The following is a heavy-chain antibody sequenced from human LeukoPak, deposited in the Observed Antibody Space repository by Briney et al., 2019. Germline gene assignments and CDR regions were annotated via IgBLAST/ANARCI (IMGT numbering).Heavy chain of an antibody. CDR1: GFTFSSYW. CDR3: ARERGYSYGYYFDY. V-gene: IGHV3-7*01. J-gene: IGHJ4*02. D-gene: IGHD5-18*01. CDR2: IKQDGSEK. Sequence: PGGSLRLSCAASGFTFSSYWMSWVRQAPGKGLEWVANIKQDGSEKYYVDSVKGRFTISRDNAKNSLYLQMNSLRVEDTAVYYCARERGYSYGYYFDYWGQGTLVTVSS.